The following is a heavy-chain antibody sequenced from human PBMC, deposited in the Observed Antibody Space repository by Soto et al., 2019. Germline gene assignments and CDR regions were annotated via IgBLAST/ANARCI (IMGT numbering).Heavy chain of an antibody. V-gene: IGHV4-4*07. Sequence: QVQLHESGPGLVKPSETLSLTCSVSGDSISNYYWTWIRQPAGKGLEWIGRIYPSGGTNYNPSLKSRVTMSVDTSKNQFFLKLSSVTAADTAVYYCARGWGSSWYYFDYWGQGTLVTVSS. CDR2: IYPSGGT. CDR1: GDSISNYY. D-gene: IGHD6-13*01. CDR3: ARGWGSSWYYFDY. J-gene: IGHJ4*02.